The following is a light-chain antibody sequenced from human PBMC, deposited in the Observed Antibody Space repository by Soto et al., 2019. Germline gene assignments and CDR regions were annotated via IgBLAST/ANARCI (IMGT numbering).Light chain of an antibody. Sequence: IQMTQSPSTLSASVGDRVTITCRASQTISPWLAWYQQKPGKAPKVLIYKTSTLQSGVPPRFSGSGSGTEFTLTISSLQPDDFAIYYCQHYKTYSRTFGQGTKVEI. CDR3: QHYKTYSRT. V-gene: IGKV1-5*03. CDR2: KTS. J-gene: IGKJ1*01. CDR1: QTISPW.